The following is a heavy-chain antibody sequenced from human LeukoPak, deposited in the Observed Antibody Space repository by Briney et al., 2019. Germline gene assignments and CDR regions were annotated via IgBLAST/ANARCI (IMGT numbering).Heavy chain of an antibody. D-gene: IGHD3-10*01. CDR3: ARDSAKYGSGSYYRYYFDC. CDR2: IISIFGTA. J-gene: IGHJ4*02. V-gene: IGHV1-69*01. Sequence: SVKVSCKASGGTFSSYAISWVRQAPGQGLEWMGGIISIFGTANYAQKFQGRVTITADESTSTAYMELSSLRSEDTAVYYCARDSAKYGSGSYYRYYFDCWGQGTLVTVSS. CDR1: GGTFSSYA.